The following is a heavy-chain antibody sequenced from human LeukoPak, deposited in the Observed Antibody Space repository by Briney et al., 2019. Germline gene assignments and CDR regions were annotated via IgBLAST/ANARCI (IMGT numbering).Heavy chain of an antibody. CDR1: GDSFSSVTDY. D-gene: IGHD2-15*01. CDR3: ARVTSGGKLYYYYYYMDV. V-gene: IGHV4-39*07. J-gene: IGHJ6*03. Sequence: PSETLSLTCTVSGDSFSSVTDYWAWIRQPPGKGLEWIASGDYSGGTYYNPSLESRVTISVDTSKNQFSLKLSSVTAADTAVYYCARVTSGGKLYYYYYYMDVWGKGTTVTVSS. CDR2: GDYSGGT.